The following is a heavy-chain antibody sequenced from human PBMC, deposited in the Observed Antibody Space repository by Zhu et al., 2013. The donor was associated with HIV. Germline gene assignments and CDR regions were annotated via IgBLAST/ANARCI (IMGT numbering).Heavy chain of an antibody. J-gene: IGHJ4*02. Sequence: QVQLQESGPGLVKPSGTLSLTCAVSGGSISSSNWWSWVRQPPGKGLEWIGEIYHSGGTNYNPSLKSRVTISVDKSKNQFSLKLSSVTAADTAVYYCARDSGYCSGGSCYVLQFDYWGQGTLVTGLL. D-gene: IGHD2-15*01. CDR3: ARDSGYCSGGSCYVLQFDY. V-gene: IGHV4-4*02. CDR1: GGSISSSNW. CDR2: IYHSGGT.